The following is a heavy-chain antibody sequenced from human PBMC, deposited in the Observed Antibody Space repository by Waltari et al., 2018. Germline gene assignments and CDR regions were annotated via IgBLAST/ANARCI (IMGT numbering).Heavy chain of an antibody. D-gene: IGHD6-19*01. CDR2: IYYSGST. CDR1: GGSISSHY. J-gene: IGHJ5*02. V-gene: IGHV4-59*11. Sequence: QVQLQESGPGLVKPSETLSLTCTVSGGSISSHYWSWIRQPPGKGLEWIGYIYYSGSTNYNPSLKSRVTISVDTSKNQFSLKLSSVTAADTAVYYCARRVAVAGQYNWFDPWGQGTLVTVSS. CDR3: ARRVAVAGQYNWFDP.